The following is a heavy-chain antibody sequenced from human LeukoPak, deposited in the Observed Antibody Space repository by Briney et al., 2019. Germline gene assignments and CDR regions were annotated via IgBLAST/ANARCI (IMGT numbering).Heavy chain of an antibody. Sequence: SETLSLTCTVSGGSISSSSYYWGWIRQPPGKGLEYIGSIYYSGSTYYNPSLKSRVTISVDTSKNQFSLKLSSVTAADTAVYYCARRGGYCSGVSCLSWFDPWGQGTLVTASS. CDR1: GGSISSSSYY. CDR2: IYYSGST. D-gene: IGHD2-15*01. V-gene: IGHV4-39*01. J-gene: IGHJ5*02. CDR3: ARRGGYCSGVSCLSWFDP.